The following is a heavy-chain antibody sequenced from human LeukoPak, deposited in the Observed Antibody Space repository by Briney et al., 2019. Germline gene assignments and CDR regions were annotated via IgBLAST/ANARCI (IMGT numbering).Heavy chain of an antibody. J-gene: IGHJ3*02. V-gene: IGHV4-4*07. D-gene: IGHD3-22*01. Sequence: PSETLSLTCTVSGGSISSYYWSWIRQPAGKGLEWIGRIYTSGSTNYNPSLKSRVTISVDTSKNQFSLKLSSVTAADTAVYYCARDGGGTYYYDSSGYYYKPGAFDIWGQGTMVTVSS. CDR1: GGSISSYY. CDR3: ARDGGGTYYYDSSGYYYKPGAFDI. CDR2: IYTSGST.